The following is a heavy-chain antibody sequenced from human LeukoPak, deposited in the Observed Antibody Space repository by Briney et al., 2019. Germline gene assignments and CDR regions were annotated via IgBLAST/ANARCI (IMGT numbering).Heavy chain of an antibody. V-gene: IGHV5-51*01. CDR2: GYPCDSNT. D-gene: IGHD1-26*01. CDR1: GLGFTCLW. J-gene: IGHJ4*02. CDR3: ARHYLVSGSYPGQALDY. Sequence: GQWLNFSCKGPGLGFTCLWIGWVGYATPQGLGWMGLGYPCDSNTRSSPSFQGQVTISADTTISTAYQQWSSLKASDTAMYYCARHYLVSGSYPGQALDYWGQGTLVTVSS.